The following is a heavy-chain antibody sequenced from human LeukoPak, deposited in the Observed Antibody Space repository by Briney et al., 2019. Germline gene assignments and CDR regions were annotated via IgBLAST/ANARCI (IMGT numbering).Heavy chain of an antibody. J-gene: IGHJ4*02. CDR1: GFTFSNYG. CDR2: IWYDGSNK. V-gene: IGHV3-33*01. Sequence: PGGSLRLSCAASGFTFSNYGMHWVRQAPGKGLGWVALIWYDGSNKYYTDSVKGRLTISRDNSKDTLFLQMNSLRVEDTAVYYCAREGPRGNSQFDYWGQGTLVTVSS. CDR3: AREGPRGNSQFDY. D-gene: IGHD4-23*01.